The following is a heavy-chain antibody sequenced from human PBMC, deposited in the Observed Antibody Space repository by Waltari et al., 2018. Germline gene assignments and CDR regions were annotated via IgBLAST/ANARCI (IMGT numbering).Heavy chain of an antibody. CDR2: IIPILGIA. D-gene: IGHD4-17*01. CDR3: ARGQDYGDYDSQDEPGDY. J-gene: IGHJ4*02. Sequence: QVQLVQSGAEVKKPGSSVKVSCKASGGTFSSYTISWVRQAPGQGLEWMGRIIPILGIANYAQKFQGRVTITADKSTSTAYMELSSLRSEDTAVYYCARGQDYGDYDSQDEPGDYWGQGTLVTVSS. V-gene: IGHV1-69*02. CDR1: GGTFSSYT.